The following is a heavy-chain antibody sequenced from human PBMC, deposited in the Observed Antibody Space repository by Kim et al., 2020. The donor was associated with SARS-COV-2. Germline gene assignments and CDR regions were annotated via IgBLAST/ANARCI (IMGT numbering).Heavy chain of an antibody. V-gene: IGHV3-23*01. J-gene: IGHJ6*02. Sequence: GGSLRLSCAASGFTFISYAMSWVRQAPGKGLEWVSAISGSGGSTYYADSVKGRFTISRDNSKNTLYLQMNSLRAEGTAVYYCAKDSKFGELLWFGELLSDYYYYYGMDVWGQGTTVTVSS. D-gene: IGHD3-10*01. CDR1: GFTFISYA. CDR3: AKDSKFGELLWFGELLSDYYYYYGMDV. CDR2: ISGSGGST.